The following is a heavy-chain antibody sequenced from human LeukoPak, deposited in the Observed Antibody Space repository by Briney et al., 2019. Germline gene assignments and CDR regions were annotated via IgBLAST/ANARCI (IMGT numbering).Heavy chain of an antibody. V-gene: IGHV4-39*01. J-gene: IGHJ6*03. D-gene: IGHD6-6*01. Sequence: PSETLSLTCTVSGGSLSSGSNYWGWIRQPPGKGLEWVGSIYYSGKTYYNSSPKSRVTISVDTSKNQFSLKLSSVTAADTAVYYCARHWLIPARTSYYMDVWGKGTTVTVSS. CDR2: IYYSGKT. CDR1: GGSLSSGSNY. CDR3: ARHWLIPARTSYYMDV.